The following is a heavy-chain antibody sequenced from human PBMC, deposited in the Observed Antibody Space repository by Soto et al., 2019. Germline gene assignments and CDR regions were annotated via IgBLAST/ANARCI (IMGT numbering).Heavy chain of an antibody. Sequence: PGGSLRPSCAVSGFTFSSYSMNWVRQAPGKGLEWVSSISSSSSYIYYADSVKGRFTISRDNAKNSLYLQMNSLRAEDTAVYYCARENSYYYYYGMDVWGQGTTVTVSS. CDR2: ISSSSSYI. CDR1: GFTFSSYS. D-gene: IGHD5-18*01. CDR3: ARENSYYYYYGMDV. J-gene: IGHJ6*02. V-gene: IGHV3-21*01.